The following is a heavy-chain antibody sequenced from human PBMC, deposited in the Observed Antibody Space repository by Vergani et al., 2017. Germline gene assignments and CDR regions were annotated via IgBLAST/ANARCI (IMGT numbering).Heavy chain of an antibody. CDR3: ARDSYSNYYYYMDV. Sequence: QVQLVESGGGVVQPGRSLRLSCAASGFTFSSYAMHWVRQAPGKGLEWVAVISYDGSNKYYADSVKGRFTISRDNSKNTLYLQMNSLTAEDTAVYYCARDSYSNYYYYMDVWGKGTTVTVSS. CDR1: GFTFSSYA. D-gene: IGHD4-11*01. J-gene: IGHJ6*03. V-gene: IGHV3-30-3*01. CDR2: ISYDGSNK.